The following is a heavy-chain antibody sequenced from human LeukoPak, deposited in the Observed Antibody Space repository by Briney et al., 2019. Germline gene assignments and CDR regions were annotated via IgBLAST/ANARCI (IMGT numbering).Heavy chain of an antibody. D-gene: IGHD5-24*01. J-gene: IGHJ4*02. CDR3: ARQMATILDGILDY. V-gene: IGHV3-30*19. Sequence: PGGSLRLSCVASGFTFSSYGMHWVRQAPGKGLEWVSVISYDGTNKYYADSVKGRFTISRDNSKNTLYLQMNSLKTEDTALYYCARQMATILDGILDYWGQGTLVTVSS. CDR2: ISYDGTNK. CDR1: GFTFSSYG.